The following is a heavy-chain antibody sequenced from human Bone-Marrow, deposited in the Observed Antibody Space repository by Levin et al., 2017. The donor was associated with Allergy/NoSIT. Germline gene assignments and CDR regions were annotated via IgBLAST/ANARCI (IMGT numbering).Heavy chain of an antibody. V-gene: IGHV3-11*01. CDR3: ARFSNVDWFDP. J-gene: IGHJ5*02. D-gene: IGHD4-11*01. Sequence: GESLKISCAASGFTFSDYYMSWIRQAPGKGLEWVSYISSSGSTIYYADSVKGRFTISRDNAKNSLYLQMNSLRAEDTAVYYCARFSNVDWFDPWGQGTLVTVSS. CDR1: GFTFSDYY. CDR2: ISSSGSTI.